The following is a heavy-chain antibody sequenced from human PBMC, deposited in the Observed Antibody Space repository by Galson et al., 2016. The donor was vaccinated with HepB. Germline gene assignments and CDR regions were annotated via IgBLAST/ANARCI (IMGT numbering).Heavy chain of an antibody. CDR1: GFTFTTYA. J-gene: IGHJ4*02. D-gene: IGHD3-9*01. V-gene: IGHV3-23*01. Sequence: SLRLSCAVSGFTFTTYAMSWVRQAPGKGLEWVSSLSNSGGSTYYADSVKGRFTISRDNSRNTPYLQMNSLRAEDTAVYYCAKGGYFDWFDYWGQGTLATVSS. CDR3: AKGGYFDWFDY. CDR2: LSNSGGST.